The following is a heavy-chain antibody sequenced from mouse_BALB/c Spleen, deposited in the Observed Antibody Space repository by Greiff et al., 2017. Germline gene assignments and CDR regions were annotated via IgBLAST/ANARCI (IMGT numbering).Heavy chain of an antibody. CDR1: GYSITSGYY. Sequence: EVQLQESGPGLVKPSQSLSLTCSVTGYSITSGYYWYWIRQFPGNKLEWMGYISYDGSNNYNPSLKNRISITRDTSKNQFFLKLNSVTTEDTATYYCARDRPVWPFDYWGQGTTLTVSA. CDR3: ARDRPVWPFDY. J-gene: IGHJ2*01. D-gene: IGHD2-10*02. V-gene: IGHV3-6*02. CDR2: ISYDGSN.